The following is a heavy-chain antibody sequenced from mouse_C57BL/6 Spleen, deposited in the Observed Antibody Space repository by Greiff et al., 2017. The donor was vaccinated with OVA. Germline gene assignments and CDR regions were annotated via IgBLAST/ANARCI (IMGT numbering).Heavy chain of an antibody. CDR1: GFTFSSYA. V-gene: IGHV5-4*01. CDR3: ARVSNYGYYAMDY. D-gene: IGHD2-5*01. Sequence: EVQRVESGGGLVKPGGSLKLSCAASGFTFSSYAMSWVRQTPEKRLEWVATISDGVSYTYYPDNVKGRFTISRDNAKNNLYLQMSHLKSEDTAMYYCARVSNYGYYAMDYWGQGTSVTVSS. J-gene: IGHJ4*01. CDR2: ISDGVSYT.